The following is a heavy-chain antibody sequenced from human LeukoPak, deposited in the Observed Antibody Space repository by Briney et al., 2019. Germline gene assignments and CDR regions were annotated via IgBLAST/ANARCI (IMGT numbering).Heavy chain of an antibody. V-gene: IGHV3-11*04. CDR1: GFTFSDYY. Sequence: GGSLRLSCAASGFTFSDYYMSWIRQAPGKGLQWVSYISSSGSTIYYADSVKGRFTISRDNAKNSLYLQMNSLRAEDTAVYYCARDPGFLAAHFDYWGQGTLVTVSS. J-gene: IGHJ4*02. CDR3: ARDPGFLAAHFDY. D-gene: IGHD2/OR15-2a*01. CDR2: ISSSGSTI.